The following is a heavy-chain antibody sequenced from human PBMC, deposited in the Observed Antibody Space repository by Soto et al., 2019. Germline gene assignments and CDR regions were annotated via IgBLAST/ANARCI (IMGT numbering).Heavy chain of an antibody. CDR2: INPATGNT. CDR3: ARNRDGYNYGAFGM. CDR1: GYTFTNYA. D-gene: IGHD5-12*01. Sequence: GASVKVSCKTSGYTFTNYAIHWVRQAPGQRLEWMGWINPATGNTKYSQNLQGRVTITRDTSATTAYMDLGSLRSEDTAVYYCARNRDGYNYGAFGMWGQGTMVTVSS. J-gene: IGHJ3*02. V-gene: IGHV1-3*01.